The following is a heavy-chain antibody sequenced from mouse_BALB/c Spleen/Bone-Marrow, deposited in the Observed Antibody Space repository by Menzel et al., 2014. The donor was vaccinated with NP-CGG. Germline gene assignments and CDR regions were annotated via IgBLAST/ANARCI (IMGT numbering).Heavy chain of an antibody. CDR1: GYAFSNFW. V-gene: IGHV1-80*01. J-gene: IGHJ2*01. Sequence: QVQLQQSGAELVRPGSSVKISGKASGYAFSNFWMNWVKQRPGQGLEWIGQIHPGDGDTNNNGKFKGKATLTTDKSSSTAYMQLSNLSSEDSAVYNCARVYYGNLDYWGQGTTLTVSS. CDR2: IHPGDGDT. CDR3: ARVYYGNLDY. D-gene: IGHD2-1*01.